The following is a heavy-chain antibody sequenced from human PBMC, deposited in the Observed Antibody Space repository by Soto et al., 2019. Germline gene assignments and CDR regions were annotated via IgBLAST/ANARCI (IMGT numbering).Heavy chain of an antibody. CDR2: IYWDDDR. V-gene: IGHV2-5*02. CDR3: AHTQLTTAANAFDV. J-gene: IGHJ3*01. Sequence: QITLKESGPTLVKPTQALTLTCSFSGFSLTTLGVGVGWVRQPPGKALEWLALIYWDDDRQYSPSLKSRLTITKDTSNNQVVLRMTNMDPVDTGTYYCAHTQLTTAANAFDVWGQGTIVTVSS. CDR1: GFSLTTLGVG. D-gene: IGHD1-1*01.